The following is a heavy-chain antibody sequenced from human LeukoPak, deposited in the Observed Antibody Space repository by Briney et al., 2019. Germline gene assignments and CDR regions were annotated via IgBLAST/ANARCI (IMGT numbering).Heavy chain of an antibody. CDR1: GGSISSGSYY. D-gene: IGHD5-18*01. CDR2: IYTSGST. V-gene: IGHV4-61*02. CDR3: AREWIQVYYFDY. Sequence: SETLSLTCTVSGGSISSGSYYWSWIRQPAGKRLEWIGRIYTSGSTNYNPSLKSRVTISVDTSKNQFSLKLSSVTAADTAVYYCAREWIQVYYFDYWGQGTLVTVSS. J-gene: IGHJ4*02.